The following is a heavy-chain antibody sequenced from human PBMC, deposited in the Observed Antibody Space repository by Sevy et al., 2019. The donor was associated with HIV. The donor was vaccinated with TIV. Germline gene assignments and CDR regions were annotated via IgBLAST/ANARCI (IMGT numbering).Heavy chain of an antibody. CDR3: ASEWCTKPYDY. V-gene: IGHV3-23*01. CDR2: LSFGCGEI. CDR1: AFTFSKYS. D-gene: IGHD2-8*01. J-gene: IGHJ4*02. Sequence: GGSLRLSCPASAFTFSKYSMSWVRQPQGKGMEWVSTLSFGCGEINYADSVKGRFTTSRDNSKSSMYLQMNNLRPEETAVYYCASEWCTKPYDYWGQGTLVTVSS.